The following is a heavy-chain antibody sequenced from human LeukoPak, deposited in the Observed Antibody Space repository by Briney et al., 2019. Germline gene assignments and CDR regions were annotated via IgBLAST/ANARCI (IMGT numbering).Heavy chain of an antibody. CDR3: ARDDNSAFDI. D-gene: IGHD1-1*01. CDR1: GGSISSYY. J-gene: IGHJ3*02. V-gene: IGHV4-59*01. CDR2: IYYSGST. Sequence: PSETLSLTCTVSGGSISSYYWSWIRQPPGKGLEWIGYIYYSGSTNYNPSLKSRVTISVDTPKNQFSLKLSSVTAADTAVYYCARDDNSAFDIWGQGTMVTVSS.